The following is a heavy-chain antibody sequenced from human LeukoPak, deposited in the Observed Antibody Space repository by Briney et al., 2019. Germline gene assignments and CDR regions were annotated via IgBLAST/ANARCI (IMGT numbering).Heavy chain of an antibody. D-gene: IGHD3/OR15-3a*01. J-gene: IGHJ4*02. CDR2: IYTSGST. V-gene: IGHV4-4*07. CDR3: AREDEFGTICTFDS. Sequence: SETLFLTCTVSGGSISSYYWSWIRQPAGKGLEWIGRIYTSGSTNYNPSLKSRVTMSVDTSKNQFSLKLSSVTAADTAVYYCAREDEFGTICTFDSWGQGTLVTVSS. CDR1: GGSISSYY.